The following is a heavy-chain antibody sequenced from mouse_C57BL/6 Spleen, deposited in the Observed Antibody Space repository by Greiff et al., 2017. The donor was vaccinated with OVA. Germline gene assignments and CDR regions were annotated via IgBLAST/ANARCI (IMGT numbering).Heavy chain of an antibody. CDR1: GYAFTNYL. J-gene: IGHJ1*03. D-gene: IGHD2-3*01. V-gene: IGHV1-54*01. CDR2: INPGSGGT. Sequence: LVESGAELVRPGTSVKVSCKASGYAFTNYLIEWVKQRPGQGLEWIGVINPGSGGTNYNEKFKGKATLTADKSSSTAYMQLSSLTSEDSAVYFCARWGDGYYWYFDVWGTGTTVTVSS. CDR3: ARWGDGYYWYFDV.